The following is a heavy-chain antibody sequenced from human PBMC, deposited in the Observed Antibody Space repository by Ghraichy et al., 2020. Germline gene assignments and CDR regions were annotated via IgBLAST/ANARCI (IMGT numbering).Heavy chain of an antibody. V-gene: IGHV3-15*01. CDR2: IKSKTDGGTT. D-gene: IGHD5-12*01. J-gene: IGHJ4*02. Sequence: GGSLRLSCAASGFTFSNVWMIWVRQAPGKGLEWVGRIKSKTDGGTTDYAAPVKGRFTISRDDSKNSLYLQMNSLKSEDTAVYYCTTEKYSGHETLGYWGQGTLVTVSS. CDR1: GFTFSNVW. CDR3: TTEKYSGHETLGY.